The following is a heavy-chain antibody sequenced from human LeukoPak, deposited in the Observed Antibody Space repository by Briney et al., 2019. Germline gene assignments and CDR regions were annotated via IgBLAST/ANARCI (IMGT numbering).Heavy chain of an antibody. Sequence: ASVKVSCKASGYTFTSYDINWVRQAPGQGLEWMGWIDAGSGNTKYSQEFQGRVTITRDTSASTAYMELSSLRFEDMGVYYCARRGPVAGLDYWGQGTLVTVSS. V-gene: IGHV1-3*03. CDR2: IDAGSGNT. CDR1: GYTFTSYD. CDR3: ARRGPVAGLDY. D-gene: IGHD6-19*01. J-gene: IGHJ4*02.